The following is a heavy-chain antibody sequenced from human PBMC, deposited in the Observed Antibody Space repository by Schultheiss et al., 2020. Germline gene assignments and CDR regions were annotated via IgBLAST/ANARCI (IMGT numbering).Heavy chain of an antibody. CDR3: VKDAGWLLDYFDN. CDR1: GFMFSTYW. V-gene: IGHV3-53*01. J-gene: IGHJ4*02. Sequence: GGSLRLSCAASGFMFSTYWMSWVRQAPGKGLEWVSVIYSGGSTYYADSVRGRFTISRDISKNTVFLQMNSLRAEDTAVYYCVKDAGWLLDYFDNWGQGTLVTVSS. D-gene: IGHD2-21*02. CDR2: IYSGGST.